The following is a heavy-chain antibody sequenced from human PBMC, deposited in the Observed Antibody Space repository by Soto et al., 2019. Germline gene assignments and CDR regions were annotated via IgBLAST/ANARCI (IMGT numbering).Heavy chain of an antibody. D-gene: IGHD2-8*01. Sequence: SSETLSLTCTVSGDSIRSYYWTWIRQPPGKGLELIGYIYYSGSTRYNPSLKSRVTISVDMSKNQFSLKLSSVIAADTAVYYCARAYGAFDNGLDVWGQGTAVTVSS. CDR1: GDSIRSYY. V-gene: IGHV4-59*01. CDR3: ARAYGAFDNGLDV. CDR2: IYYSGST. J-gene: IGHJ6*02.